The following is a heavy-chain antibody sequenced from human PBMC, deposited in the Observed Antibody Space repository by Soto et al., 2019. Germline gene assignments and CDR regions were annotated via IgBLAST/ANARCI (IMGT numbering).Heavy chain of an antibody. CDR2: VHHSWGS. J-gene: IGHJ6*02. D-gene: IGHD3-10*01. CDR3: ARQGFGPLHCLVDV. CDR1: GGSISSYY. V-gene: IGHV4-59*08. Sequence: QVQLQESGPGLVKPSETLSLSCTVSGGSISSYYWSWFRQSPGKRMEWIGYVHHSWGSSYNPSLQSLAAISRDTSKSQFSLKVTSVTATDTAMYYCARQGFGPLHCLVDVRGQGTTVTFSS.